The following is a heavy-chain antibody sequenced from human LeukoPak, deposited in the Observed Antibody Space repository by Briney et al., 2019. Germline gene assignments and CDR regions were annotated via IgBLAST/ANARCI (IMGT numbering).Heavy chain of an antibody. CDR3: ARGDSGSYPGSFDY. Sequence: GGSLRLSCAASGFTFSSYAMHWVRQAPGKGLERVAVISYDGSNKYYADSVKGRFTISRDNSKNTLYLQMNSLRAEDTAVYYCARGDSGSYPGSFDYWGQGTLVTVSS. CDR1: GFTFSSYA. D-gene: IGHD1-26*01. CDR2: ISYDGSNK. V-gene: IGHV3-30*01. J-gene: IGHJ4*02.